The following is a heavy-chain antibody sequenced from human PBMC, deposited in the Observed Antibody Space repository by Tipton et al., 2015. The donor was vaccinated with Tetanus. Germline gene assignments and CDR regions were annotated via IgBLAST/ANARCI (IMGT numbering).Heavy chain of an antibody. CDR1: GTSVRSFY. J-gene: IGHJ5*02. CDR3: ARQRRGYSYAAFDP. V-gene: IGHV4-59*02. D-gene: IGHD5-18*01. CDR2: SYYVGSP. Sequence: TLSLTCSVSGTSVRSFYWSWIRQSPGKAPEWIGYSYYVGSPNHNPSLKGRVSISRDTSTNQVSLKLTSVTAADTAVYYCARQRRGYSYAAFDPWGQGTLVTVPS.